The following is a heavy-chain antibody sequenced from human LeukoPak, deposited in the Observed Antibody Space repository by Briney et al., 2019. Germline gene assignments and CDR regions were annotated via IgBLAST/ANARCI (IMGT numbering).Heavy chain of an antibody. CDR1: GYTFTSYG. D-gene: IGHD3-22*01. J-gene: IGHJ4*02. V-gene: IGHV1-18*01. Sequence: ASVKVSCKASGYTFTSYGISWVRQAPGQGLEWMGWISAYNGNTNYAQKLQGRVTMTRDTSTSTVYMELSSLRSEDTAVYYCARDPTMIVVAREGSFDYWGQGTLVTVSS. CDR2: ISAYNGNT. CDR3: ARDPTMIVVAREGSFDY.